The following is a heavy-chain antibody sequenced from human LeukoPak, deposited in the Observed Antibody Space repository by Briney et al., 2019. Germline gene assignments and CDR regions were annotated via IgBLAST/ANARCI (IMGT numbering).Heavy chain of an antibody. D-gene: IGHD5-24*01. J-gene: IGHJ4*02. CDR2: IYGGGST. CDR1: GFTVTTNY. CDR3: ARAFADGYNSSPFDY. V-gene: IGHV3-66*01. Sequence: PGGSLRLSCAASGFTVTTNYMSWVRQAPGKGLEWVSVIYGGGSTYYVDSVKGRFTISRDNSKNTLYLQMNSLRAEDTAVYYCARAFADGYNSSPFDYWGQGTLVTVSS.